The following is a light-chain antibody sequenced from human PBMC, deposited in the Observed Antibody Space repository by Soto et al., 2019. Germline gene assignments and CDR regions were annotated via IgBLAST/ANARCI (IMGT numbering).Light chain of an antibody. V-gene: IGLV2-14*01. J-gene: IGLJ1*01. Sequence: QSALTQPASVSGSPGQSITISCSGTSSDIGTYDHVAWFQQFPGKTPKLVIYSVSDRPSGVSYRFSGSKSGNTASLTISGRQADDEADYYCISYTVSRSYVFGTGTKLTVL. CDR1: SSDIGTYDH. CDR2: SVS. CDR3: ISYTVSRSYV.